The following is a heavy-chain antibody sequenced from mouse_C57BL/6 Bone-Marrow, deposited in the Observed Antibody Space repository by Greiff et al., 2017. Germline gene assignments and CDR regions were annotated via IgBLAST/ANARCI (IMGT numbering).Heavy chain of an antibody. V-gene: IGHV1-55*01. CDR2: IYPGSGST. J-gene: IGHJ3*01. D-gene: IGHD1-1*01. Sequence: QVQLQQPGAELVKPGASVKMSCKASGYTFTSYWITWVKQRPGQGLEWIGDIYPGSGSTNYNEKFKSKATLTVDTSSSTAYMQLSSLTSEDSAVYYCARDGGYYGSSSFAYWGQGTLVTVSA. CDR3: ARDGGYYGSSSFAY. CDR1: GYTFTSYW.